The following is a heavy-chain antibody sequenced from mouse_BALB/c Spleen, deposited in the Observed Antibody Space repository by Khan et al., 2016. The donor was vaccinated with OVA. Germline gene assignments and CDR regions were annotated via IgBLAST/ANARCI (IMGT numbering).Heavy chain of an antibody. V-gene: IGHV5-6-3*01. CDR1: GFTFSSYG. CDR3: ARMARTIN. Sequence: VQLKESGGGLVQPGGSLKLSCAASGFTFSSYGMSLVRQTPDKRLELVATINSNGGSTYYPDSVKGRFTISRDNAKNTLYLQMSSLKSEDTAMYYCARMARTINWGQGTTLTVSS. CDR2: INSNGGST. J-gene: IGHJ2*01.